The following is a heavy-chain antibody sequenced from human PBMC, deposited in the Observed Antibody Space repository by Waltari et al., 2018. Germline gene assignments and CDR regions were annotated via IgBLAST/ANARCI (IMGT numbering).Heavy chain of an antibody. J-gene: IGHJ4*02. V-gene: IGHV4-61*09. Sequence: QVQLQESGPGLVKPSQTLSLPCTVSGGSISRGSYYWRWIRQPAGKGLGWIGYIYTSGRTNYNPSLKSLVTISVDTSKNQFSLKLTSVTAADTAVDFCARRLGTNWGFDYWGQGTLVTVSS. CDR2: IYTSGRT. CDR3: ARRLGTNWGFDY. CDR1: GGSISRGSYY. D-gene: IGHD7-27*01.